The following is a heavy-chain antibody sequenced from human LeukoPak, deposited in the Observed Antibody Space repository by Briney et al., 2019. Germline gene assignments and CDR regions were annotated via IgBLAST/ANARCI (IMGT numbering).Heavy chain of an antibody. V-gene: IGHV3-53*01. D-gene: IGHD6-13*01. CDR1: GFTVSSKY. CDR2: IYSDGST. J-gene: IGHJ4*02. CDR3: ARLRGGTETDPSSSWFDY. Sequence: GGSLRLSCVASGFTVSSKYMTWVRQAPGKGLEWVSVIYSDGSTYYADSVKGRFTISRDNSKNTLYLQMNSLRAEDTAVYYCARLRGGTETDPSSSWFDYWGQGTPVTVSA.